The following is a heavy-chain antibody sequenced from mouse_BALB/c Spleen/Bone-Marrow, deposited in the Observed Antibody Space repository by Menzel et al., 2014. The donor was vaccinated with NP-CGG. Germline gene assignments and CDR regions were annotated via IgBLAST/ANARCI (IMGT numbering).Heavy chain of an antibody. CDR2: IDPANGNT. CDR1: GFNIKDTY. CDR3: ARWLLQYYYAMDY. J-gene: IGHJ4*01. D-gene: IGHD2-3*01. Sequence: EAQLQQSGAELVKPGASVKLSCTASGFNIKDTYMHWVKQRPEQGLEWIGRIDPANGNTKYDPKFQGKATITADTSSNPAYLQLSSLTSEDTAVYYCARWLLQYYYAMDYWGQGTSVTVSS. V-gene: IGHV14-3*02.